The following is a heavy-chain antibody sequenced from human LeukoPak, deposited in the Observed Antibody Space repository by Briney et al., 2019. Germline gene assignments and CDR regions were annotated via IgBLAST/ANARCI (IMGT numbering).Heavy chain of an antibody. CDR3: ARAREQLVAIYYYYYMDV. CDR2: INPSSGST. V-gene: IGHV1-46*01. CDR1: GYTFTSYY. J-gene: IGHJ6*03. Sequence: ASVKVSCKASGYTFTSYYMHWVRQAPGQGLEWMGIINPSSGSTIYSQKFQGKVTVTTDMSTSTVYMQLTSLRSEAPAVYYCARAREQLVAIYYYYYMDVWGKGTTVTVSS. D-gene: IGHD6-6*01.